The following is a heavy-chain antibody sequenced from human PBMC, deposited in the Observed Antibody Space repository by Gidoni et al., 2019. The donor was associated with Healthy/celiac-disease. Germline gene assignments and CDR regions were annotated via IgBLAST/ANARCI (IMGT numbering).Heavy chain of an antibody. Sequence: EVQLVESGGGLVQPGRSLRLSCAASGFTFDDYAMHWVRQAPGKGLEWVSGMSWNSGSIGYADSVKDRFTISRDNAKNSLYLQMNSLRAEDTALYYCATLGQQLALSRWGQGTLVTVSS. CDR2: MSWNSGSI. D-gene: IGHD6-13*01. CDR3: ATLGQQLALSR. J-gene: IGHJ4*02. V-gene: IGHV3-9*01. CDR1: GFTFDDYA.